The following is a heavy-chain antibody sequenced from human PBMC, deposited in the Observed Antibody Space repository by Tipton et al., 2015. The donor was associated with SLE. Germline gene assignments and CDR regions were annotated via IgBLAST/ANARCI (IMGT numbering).Heavy chain of an antibody. J-gene: IGHJ3*02. CDR3: ARGSSGSYGAAFDI. V-gene: IGHV4-34*01. D-gene: IGHD1-26*01. CDR1: GGSFSGYY. CDR2: INHSGST. Sequence: LRLSCAVYGGSFSGYYWSWIRQPPGKGLEWIGEINHSGSTNYNPSPKSRVTISVDTSKNQFSLKLSSVTAADTAVYYCARGSSGSYGAAFDIWGQGTMVTGSS.